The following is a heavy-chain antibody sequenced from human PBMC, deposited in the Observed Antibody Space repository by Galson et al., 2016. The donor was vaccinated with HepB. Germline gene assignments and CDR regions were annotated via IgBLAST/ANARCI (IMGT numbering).Heavy chain of an antibody. CDR1: GYNFTSYW. Sequence: SGAEVKKPGESLKISCKGSGYNFTSYWIGWVRQMPGQGLEWIGIIYPGDSDTRYTPSFQGQVTISADKSISTAYLQWSTLKASDTAMYYCARSGYSSNWSYNWFDSWGQGTLVTVSS. V-gene: IGHV5-51*01. D-gene: IGHD6-13*01. CDR3: ARSGYSSNWSYNWFDS. CDR2: IYPGDSDT. J-gene: IGHJ5*01.